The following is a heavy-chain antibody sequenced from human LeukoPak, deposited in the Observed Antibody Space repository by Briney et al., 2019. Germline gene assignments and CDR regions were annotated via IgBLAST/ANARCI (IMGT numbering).Heavy chain of an antibody. Sequence: GASVKVSCKASGYTFTGYYMHWVRQAPGQGLEWMGWINPNSGGTNYAQKFQGRVTMTRDTPISTAYMELSRLRSDDTAVYYCARVRAQTGDQLDYWGQGTLVTVSS. V-gene: IGHV1-2*02. D-gene: IGHD7-27*01. J-gene: IGHJ4*02. CDR3: ARVRAQTGDQLDY. CDR1: GYTFTGYY. CDR2: INPNSGGT.